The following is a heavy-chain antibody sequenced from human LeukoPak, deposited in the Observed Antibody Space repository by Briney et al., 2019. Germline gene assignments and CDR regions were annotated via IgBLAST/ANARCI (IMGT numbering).Heavy chain of an antibody. D-gene: IGHD3-3*01. CDR2: INSDGSST. Sequence: GGSLRLSCAASGFAFSTYWMHWVRQSPGKGLVWVSRINSDGSSTSYADSVKGRFTISRDNAKNTLYLQMNTLRAEDTAVYYCARRITIFGDGNWFDFWGQGTLVTVSS. V-gene: IGHV3-74*01. CDR1: GFAFSTYW. CDR3: ARRITIFGDGNWFDF. J-gene: IGHJ5*01.